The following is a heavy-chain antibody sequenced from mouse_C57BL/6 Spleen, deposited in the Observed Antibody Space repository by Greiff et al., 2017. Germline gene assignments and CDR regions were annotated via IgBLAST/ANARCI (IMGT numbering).Heavy chain of an antibody. V-gene: IGHV1-64*01. CDR2: IHPNSGST. CDR1: GYTFTSYW. D-gene: IGHD3-2*02. J-gene: IGHJ3*01. CDR3: ARTQTAQATGFAY. Sequence: QVQLQQPGAELVKPGASVKLSCKASGYTFTSYWMHWVKQRPGQGLEWIGMIHPNSGSTNYNEKFKSKATLTVDKSSSTAYMQLSSLTSEDSAVYYCARTQTAQATGFAYWGQGTLVTVSA.